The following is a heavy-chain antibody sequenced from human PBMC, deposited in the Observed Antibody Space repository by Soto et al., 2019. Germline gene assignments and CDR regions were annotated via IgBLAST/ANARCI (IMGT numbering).Heavy chain of an antibody. V-gene: IGHV3-48*03. CDR3: ASDFWSEFW. CDR2: ISGSSSMI. Sequence: EVHLVESGGGLVQPGGSLRLSCAASGITLTPYEMNWVRQAPGKGLEWISYISGSSSMIYYADSVKGRFTVSRDNAKKSLFLQMNSLIAEDTAVYYCASDFWSEFWWGQGTPVNVSS. CDR1: GITLTPYE. J-gene: IGHJ4*02. D-gene: IGHD3-3*01.